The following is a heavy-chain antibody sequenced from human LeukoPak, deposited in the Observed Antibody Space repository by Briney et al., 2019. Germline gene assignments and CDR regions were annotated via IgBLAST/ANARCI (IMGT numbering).Heavy chain of an antibody. V-gene: IGHV3-48*01. J-gene: IGHJ4*02. CDR3: ARETPYSSSWTVFDY. Sequence: GGSLRLSCAASGFTFSDYNMNWVRRAPGKGLEWVAYITISTGIIYYADSVKGRFTISRDNAKNSLYLQMNSLRAEDTAVYYCARETPYSSSWTVFDYWGQGTLVTVSS. D-gene: IGHD6-13*01. CDR1: GFTFSDYN. CDR2: ITISTGII.